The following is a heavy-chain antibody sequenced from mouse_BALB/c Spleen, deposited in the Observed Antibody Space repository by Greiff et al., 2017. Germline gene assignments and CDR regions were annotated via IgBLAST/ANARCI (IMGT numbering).Heavy chain of an antibody. V-gene: IGHV1-15*01. Sequence: VQLQQSGAELVRPGASVTLSCKASGYTFTDYEMHWVKQTPVHGLEWIGAIDPETGGTAYNQKFKGKATLTADKSSSTAYMELRSLTSEDSAVYYCTRYGVDGNISWFAYWGQGTLVTVSA. CDR3: TRYGVDGNISWFAY. CDR1: GYTFTDYE. D-gene: IGHD2-1*01. CDR2: IDPETGGT. J-gene: IGHJ3*01.